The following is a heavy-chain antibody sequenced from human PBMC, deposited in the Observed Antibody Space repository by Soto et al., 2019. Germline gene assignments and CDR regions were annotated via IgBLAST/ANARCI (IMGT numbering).Heavy chain of an antibody. J-gene: IGHJ5*02. Sequence: QVQLVQSGAEVKKPGSSVKVSCMASGGTFSSYAISWVRQAPGQGLEWMGGIIPIFGTANYAQKFQGRVTITADESTSIAYLELSSLRSEDTAVYYCARGATITTRGYNWFDPWGQGTLVTVSS. D-gene: IGHD4-4*01. CDR1: GGTFSSYA. CDR3: ARGATITTRGYNWFDP. V-gene: IGHV1-69*01. CDR2: IIPIFGTA.